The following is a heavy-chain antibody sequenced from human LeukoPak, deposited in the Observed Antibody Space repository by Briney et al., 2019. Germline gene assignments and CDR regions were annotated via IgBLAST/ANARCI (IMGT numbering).Heavy chain of an antibody. D-gene: IGHD4-17*01. Sequence: GGSLRLSCAASGFTFSSYGMHWVRQAPGKGLEWVAVISYDGSSKYYADSVKGRFTISRDNSKNTLYLQMNSLRAEDTAVYYCAKDARDYGDYSAGFDYWGQGTLVTVSS. J-gene: IGHJ4*02. CDR2: ISYDGSSK. CDR3: AKDARDYGDYSAGFDY. V-gene: IGHV3-30*18. CDR1: GFTFSSYG.